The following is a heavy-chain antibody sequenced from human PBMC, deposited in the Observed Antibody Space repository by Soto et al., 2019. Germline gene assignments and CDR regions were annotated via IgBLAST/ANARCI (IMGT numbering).Heavy chain of an antibody. J-gene: IGHJ4*02. D-gene: IGHD6-13*01. CDR2: IIPIFGTA. CDR1: GGTFSSYA. Sequence: QVQLVQAGAEVKMPGSSVKVSCKASGGTFSSYAISWVRQAPGQGLEWMGGIIPIFGTANYAQKFQGRVTITADKSTSTAYMELSSLRSEDTAVYYCEIATAAAANTNDYWGQGTLVTVSS. V-gene: IGHV1-69*14. CDR3: EIATAAAANTNDY.